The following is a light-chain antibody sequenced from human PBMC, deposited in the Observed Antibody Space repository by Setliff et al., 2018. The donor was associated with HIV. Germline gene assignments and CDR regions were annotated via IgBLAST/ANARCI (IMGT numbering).Light chain of an antibody. CDR1: TSDVGTYNL. Sequence: QSALTQPASVSGSPGQSITISCTATTSDVGTYNLVSWYQQYPGKAPKLMISEVSDRPSGISDRFSGSKSGNTASLTISGLQPEDEAEYFCSSYTGRSTVIFGGGTKVTVL. CDR3: SSYTGRSTVI. CDR2: EVS. V-gene: IGLV2-14*02. J-gene: IGLJ2*01.